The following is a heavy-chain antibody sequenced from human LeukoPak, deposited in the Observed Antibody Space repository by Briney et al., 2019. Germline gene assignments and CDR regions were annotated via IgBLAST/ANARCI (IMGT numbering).Heavy chain of an antibody. CDR2: IYISETT. J-gene: IGHJ5*02. D-gene: IGHD3-9*01. V-gene: IGHV4-4*09. CDR1: GGSIGSYY. Sequence: SETLSLTCTVSGGSIGSYYWNWIRQPPGKGLEGMGYIYISETTNYSPSLESRVTISLDTSKNQFYLRLSSVTAADTAVYYCARRNYHVLPRNWFAPWGQGTLVTVSS. CDR3: ARRNYHVLPRNWFAP.